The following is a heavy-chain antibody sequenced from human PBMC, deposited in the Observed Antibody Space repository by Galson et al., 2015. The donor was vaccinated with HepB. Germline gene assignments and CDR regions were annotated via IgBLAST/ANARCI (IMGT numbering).Heavy chain of an antibody. CDR1: GFTFSSYA. V-gene: IGHV3-23*01. D-gene: IGHD2-15*01. J-gene: IGHJ4*02. CDR3: AKDWGSKVVAATPFWDY. Sequence: SLRLSCAASGFTFSSYAMSWVRQAPGKGLEWVSAISGSGGSTYYADSVKGRFTISRDNSKNTLYLQMNSLRAEDTAVYYCAKDWGSKVVAATPFWDYWGQGTLVTVSS. CDR2: ISGSGGST.